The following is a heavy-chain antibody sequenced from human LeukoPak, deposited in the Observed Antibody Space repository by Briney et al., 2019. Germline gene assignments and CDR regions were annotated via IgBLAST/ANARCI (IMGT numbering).Heavy chain of an antibody. J-gene: IGHJ3*02. CDR2: IYYSWST. V-gene: IGHV4-59*01. CDR3: ATSITMVRGVISGAFDI. Sequence: SETLSLTCTVSGGSISSYYWSWIRQPPGKGLEWIGYIYYSWSTNYNPSLKSRVTISVDTSKNQFSLKLSSVTAADTAVYYCATSITMVRGVISGAFDIWGQGTMVTVSS. D-gene: IGHD3-10*01. CDR1: GGSISSYY.